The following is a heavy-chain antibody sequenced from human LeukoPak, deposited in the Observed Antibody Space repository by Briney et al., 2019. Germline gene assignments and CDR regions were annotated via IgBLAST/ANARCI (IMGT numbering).Heavy chain of an antibody. Sequence: SQTLSLTCAISGDSVSSNSAAWNWIRQSPSRGLEWLGRTYYRSKWYNDYAVSVKSRITINPDTSKNQFSLKLSSVTAADTAVYYCARGVYYDSSGYPKDYFDYWGQGTLVTVSS. D-gene: IGHD3-22*01. CDR1: GDSVSSNSAA. CDR3: ARGVYYDSSGYPKDYFDY. J-gene: IGHJ4*02. CDR2: TYYRSKWYN. V-gene: IGHV6-1*01.